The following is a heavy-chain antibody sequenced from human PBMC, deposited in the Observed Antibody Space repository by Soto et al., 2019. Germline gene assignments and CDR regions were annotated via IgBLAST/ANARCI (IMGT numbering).Heavy chain of an antibody. CDR2: ISAYNGNT. V-gene: IGHV1-18*01. Sequence: GASVKVSCKASGYTFTSYGISWVRQAPGRGLEWMGWISAYNGNTNYAQKLQGRVTMTTDTSTSTAYMELRSLRSDDTAVYYCAITYCGGDCYYLHAFDIWGQGTMVTVSS. CDR3: AITYCGGDCYYLHAFDI. D-gene: IGHD2-21*02. J-gene: IGHJ3*02. CDR1: GYTFTSYG.